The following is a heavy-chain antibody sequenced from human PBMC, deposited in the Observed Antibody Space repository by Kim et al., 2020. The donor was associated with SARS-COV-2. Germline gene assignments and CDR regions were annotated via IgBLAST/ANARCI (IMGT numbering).Heavy chain of an antibody. J-gene: IGHJ6*03. V-gene: IGHV1-18*01. D-gene: IGHD1-7*01. CDR1: GYTFTSYG. CDR3: ATSVELRMDYYMDV. CDR2: ISAYNGNT. Sequence: ASVKVSCKASGYTFTSYGISWVRQAPGQGLEWMGWISAYNGNTNYAQKLQGRVTMTTDTSTSTAYMELRSLRSDDTAVYYCATSVELRMDYYMDVWGKGTTVTVSS.